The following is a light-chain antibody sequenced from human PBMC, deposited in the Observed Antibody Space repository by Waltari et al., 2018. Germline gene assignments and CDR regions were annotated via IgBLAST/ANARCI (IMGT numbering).Light chain of an antibody. J-gene: IGLJ3*02. CDR3: QVWDSSTDHSWV. CDR2: YGH. V-gene: IGLV3-21*04. Sequence: SYVLTQPPSVSMAPGETAKINCGGDKLEYKSVHWYQQRPGQAPVLVISYGHDRPSGIPERFSGSKSGNTSTLTIIRVEAGDAAYYYCQVWDSSTDHSWVFGGGTRLTVL. CDR1: KLEYKS.